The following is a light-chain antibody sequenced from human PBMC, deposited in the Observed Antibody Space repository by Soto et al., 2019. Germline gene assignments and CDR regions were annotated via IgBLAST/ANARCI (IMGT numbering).Light chain of an antibody. Sequence: EVLMTQSPATLSVSPGERATLSCRASQSVSNNLAWYQQKPGQAPRLLSHGASTRATGIPARFSGSGSGTEFTLDISSLQSEDFAVYYCQQYNNWWTFGQGTKVEIK. J-gene: IGKJ1*01. V-gene: IGKV3-15*01. CDR1: QSVSNN. CDR2: GAS. CDR3: QQYNNWWT.